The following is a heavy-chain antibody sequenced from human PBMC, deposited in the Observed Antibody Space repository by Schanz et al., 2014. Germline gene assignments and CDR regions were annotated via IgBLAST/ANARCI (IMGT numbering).Heavy chain of an antibody. J-gene: IGHJ4*02. CDR2: VPFDGSQK. V-gene: IGHV3-30*03. CDR1: GFTLSSYG. Sequence: VQLVESGGGLVQPGGSLRLSCAASGFTLSSYGMHWVRQAPGKGLEWVAFVPFDGSQKFYADSVKGRFTISRDNSKNTLYLQMDSLRAEDTAVYYCARDLPRTFLFDYWGQGTLVTVSS. CDR3: ARDLPRTFLFDY.